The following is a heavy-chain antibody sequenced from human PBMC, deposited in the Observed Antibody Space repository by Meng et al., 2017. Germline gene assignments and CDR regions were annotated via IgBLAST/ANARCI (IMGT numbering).Heavy chain of an antibody. CDR3: ARESLGYYFDY. J-gene: IGHJ4*02. Sequence: GGSLRLSCAASGFTFSSYCMSWVRQAPGKGLEWVANIEHDGSEKYYVDSVKGRFTISRDNAKDSPYLQMNSLRAEDTAVYYCARESLGYYFDYWGQGTLVTVSS. V-gene: IGHV3-7*01. CDR2: IEHDGSEK. CDR1: GFTFSSYC. D-gene: IGHD7-27*01.